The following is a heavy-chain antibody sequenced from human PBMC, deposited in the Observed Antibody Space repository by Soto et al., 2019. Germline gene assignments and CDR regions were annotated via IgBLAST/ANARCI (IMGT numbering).Heavy chain of an antibody. CDR2: ISGDNGNA. CDR3: AREGAYGDADY. J-gene: IGHJ4*02. D-gene: IGHD4-17*01. CDR1: GYPFGDYG. V-gene: IGHV1-18*01. Sequence: QVQLMQSGPEVKKPGASVKVSCKASGYPFGDYGISWVRQAPGQGLEWVGWISGDNGNANYAQNLQDRVIMTIETSTNTAHMELRKLKSDDTAVYFCAREGAYGDADYWGQGTLVTVS.